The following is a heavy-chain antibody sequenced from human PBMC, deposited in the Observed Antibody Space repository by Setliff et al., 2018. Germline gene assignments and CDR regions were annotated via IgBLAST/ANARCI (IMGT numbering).Heavy chain of an antibody. CDR2: IYTSGST. V-gene: IGHV4-4*07. CDR3: ARARPATIAGVVPGVADFGIDV. D-gene: IGHD2-2*01. CDR1: GDPIDSYY. Sequence: SETLSLTCSVSGDPIDSYYWIWIRQPAGEGLEWIGRIYTSGSTNYNPSLKRRVTISLEMSKNQFSLTLSSVTAADTAVYYCARARPATIAGVVPGVADFGIDVWGQGATVTVSS. J-gene: IGHJ6*02.